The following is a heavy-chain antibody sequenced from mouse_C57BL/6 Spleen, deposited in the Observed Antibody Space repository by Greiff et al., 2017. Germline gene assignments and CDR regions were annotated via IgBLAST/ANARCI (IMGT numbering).Heavy chain of an antibody. Sequence: EVQRVESGGGLVKPGGSLKLSCAASGFTFSDSGMHWVRQAPEKGLEWVAYISSGSSTIYYADTVKGRFTIARDNAKNTLFLQMTSLRSEDTAMYYCAREKTGTADYWGQGTTLTVSS. CDR3: AREKTGTADY. CDR2: ISSGSSTI. V-gene: IGHV5-17*01. J-gene: IGHJ2*01. CDR1: GFTFSDSG. D-gene: IGHD4-1*01.